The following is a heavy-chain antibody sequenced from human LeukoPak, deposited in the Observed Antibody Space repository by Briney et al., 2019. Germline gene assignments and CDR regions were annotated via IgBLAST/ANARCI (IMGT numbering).Heavy chain of an antibody. D-gene: IGHD3-10*01. Sequence: GGSLRLSCAASGFTFSSYAMHWVRQAPGKGLEWVAVISYDGSNKYYADSVKGRLTISRDNSKNTLYLQMNSLRAEDTAVYYCARETGGSGSYYNGGGYYYYYGMDVWGQGTTVTVSS. J-gene: IGHJ6*02. CDR3: ARETGGSGSYYNGGGYYYYYGMDV. CDR1: GFTFSSYA. V-gene: IGHV3-30-3*01. CDR2: ISYDGSNK.